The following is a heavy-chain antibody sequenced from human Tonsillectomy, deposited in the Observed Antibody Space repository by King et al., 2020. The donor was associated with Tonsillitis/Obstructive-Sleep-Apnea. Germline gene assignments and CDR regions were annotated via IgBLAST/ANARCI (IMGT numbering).Heavy chain of an antibody. Sequence: QLQESGPGLVKPSETLSLTCTVSGGSLSGYYWSWIRQHPGKGLEWIGYIYYSGSTNFSHSLESRVTISADTPKNQFSLKLSSVTAADTAVYYCARDVQGDGFDIWGKGTVVTVSS. CDR1: GGSLSGYY. CDR2: IYYSGST. V-gene: IGHV4-59*01. CDR3: ARDVQGDGFDI. J-gene: IGHJ3*02.